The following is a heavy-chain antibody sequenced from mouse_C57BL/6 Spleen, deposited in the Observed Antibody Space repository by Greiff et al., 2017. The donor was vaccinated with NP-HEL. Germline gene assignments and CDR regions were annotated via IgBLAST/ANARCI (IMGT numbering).Heavy chain of an antibody. D-gene: IGHD3-2*02. V-gene: IGHV1-63*01. CDR3: ARSAQTAQASWFAY. CDR2: IYPGGGYT. J-gene: IGHJ3*01. CDR1: GYTFTNYW. Sequence: VQLQQSGAELVRPGTSVKMSCKASGYTFTNYWIGWAKQRPGHGLEWIGDIYPGGGYTNYNEKFKGKATLTADKSSSTAYMQFSSLTSEDSAIYYWARSAQTAQASWFAYWGQGTLVTVSA.